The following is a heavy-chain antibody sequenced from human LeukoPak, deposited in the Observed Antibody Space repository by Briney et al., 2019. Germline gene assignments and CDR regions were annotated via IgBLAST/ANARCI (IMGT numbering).Heavy chain of an antibody. V-gene: IGHV3-33*06. CDR2: IWYDGSNK. CDR1: GFTFSSYG. J-gene: IGHJ4*02. Sequence: PVGSLRLSCAASGFTFSSYGMHWVRQAPGKGLEWVAVIWYDGSNKYYADSVKGRFTISRGNSKNTLYLQMNSLRAEDTAVYYCAKDALALRYFDWLPRSYFDYWGQGTLVTVSS. CDR3: AKDALALRYFDWLPRSYFDY. D-gene: IGHD3-9*01.